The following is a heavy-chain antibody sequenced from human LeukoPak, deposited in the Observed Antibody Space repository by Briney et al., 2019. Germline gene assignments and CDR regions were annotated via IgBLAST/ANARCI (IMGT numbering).Heavy chain of an antibody. V-gene: IGHV4-59*12. Sequence: PSETLSLTCTVSGGSISSYYWSWIRQPPGKGLEWIGYIYYSENAEYNPSLKSRVIISVDTSKNQFSLKLSSVTAADTAVYYCALGYCGGGSCYAREYFQHWGQGTLVTVSS. J-gene: IGHJ1*01. D-gene: IGHD2-15*01. CDR2: IYYSENA. CDR1: GGSISSYY. CDR3: ALGYCGGGSCYAREYFQH.